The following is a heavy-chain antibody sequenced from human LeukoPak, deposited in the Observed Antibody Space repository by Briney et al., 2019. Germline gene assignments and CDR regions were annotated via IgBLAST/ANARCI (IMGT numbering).Heavy chain of an antibody. CDR1: GGSISTYY. D-gene: IGHD4-11*01. V-gene: IGHV4-34*01. J-gene: IGHJ6*03. CDR2: INHSGST. Sequence: SETLSLTCTVSGGSISTYYWSWIRQPPGKGLEWIWEINHSGSTNYNPSLKSRVTISVDTSKNQFSLKLSSVTAADTAVYYCARHRLQPHYYYMDVWGKGTTVTVSS. CDR3: ARHRLQPHYYYMDV.